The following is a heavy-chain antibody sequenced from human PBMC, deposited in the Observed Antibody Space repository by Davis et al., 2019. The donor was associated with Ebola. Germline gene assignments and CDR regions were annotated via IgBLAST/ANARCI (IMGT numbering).Heavy chain of an antibody. CDR2: IYPGDSDT. CDR3: ARRGLAGSSIDS. D-gene: IGHD3-16*01. CDR1: GYSFTSYW. J-gene: IGHJ4*02. Sequence: GESLKISCKGSGYSFTSYWIGWVRQMPGKGLECMGVIYPGDSDTRYSPSFQGQVTFSVDKSINSVFLHWSSLKASDTAMYYCARRGLAGSSIDSWGQGTLVTVSS. V-gene: IGHV5-51*01.